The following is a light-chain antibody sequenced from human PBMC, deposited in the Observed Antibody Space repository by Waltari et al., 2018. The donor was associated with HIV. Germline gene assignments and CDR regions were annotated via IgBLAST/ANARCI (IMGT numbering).Light chain of an antibody. CDR3: MQGRQTPQVT. J-gene: IGKJ4*01. CDR2: LGS. CDR1: QSLLHSNGYSY. V-gene: IGKV2-28*01. Sequence: DIVMTQSPLSLPVTPGEPASISCRSSQSLLHSNGYSYLDWYLQKPGQSPQLLIYLGSNRASGVPDRLSGSGSGTDFTLKISRVEAEDAGMYYCMQGRQTPQVTFGGGTKVEIK.